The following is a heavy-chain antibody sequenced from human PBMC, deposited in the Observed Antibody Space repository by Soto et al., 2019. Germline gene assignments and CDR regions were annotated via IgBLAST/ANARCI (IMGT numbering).Heavy chain of an antibody. CDR2: IYSGGST. Sequence: ESGGGLIQAGGSLRLSCAASGFTVSSNYMSWVRQAPGKGLEWVSVIYSGGSTYYADSVKGRFTISRDSSKNTVYLQINSLGAEDTAVYYCARDSPLTSARAFDIWGQGTVVTVSS. CDR3: ARDSPLTSARAFDI. V-gene: IGHV3-53*01. J-gene: IGHJ3*02. CDR1: GFTVSSNY.